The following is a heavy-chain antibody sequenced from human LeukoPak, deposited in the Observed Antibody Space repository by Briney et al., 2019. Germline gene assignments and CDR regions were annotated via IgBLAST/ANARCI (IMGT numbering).Heavy chain of an antibody. CDR1: GGSISSYY. D-gene: IGHD3-22*01. CDR2: IYYSGST. Sequence: SETLSLTCTVSGGSISSYYWSWIRQAPGKGLEWIGYIYYSGSTNYNPSLKSRVTISVDTSKNQFSLKLSSVTAADTAVYYCARDAPNHYDSSGYYQRNAFDIWGQGTMVTVSS. CDR3: ARDAPNHYDSSGYYQRNAFDI. V-gene: IGHV4-59*01. J-gene: IGHJ3*02.